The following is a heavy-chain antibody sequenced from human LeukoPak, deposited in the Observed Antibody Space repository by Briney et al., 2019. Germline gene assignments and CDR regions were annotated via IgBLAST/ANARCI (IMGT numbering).Heavy chain of an antibody. CDR2: IYPGDSVT. CDR3: ARGYVSVFFDY. D-gene: IGHD5/OR15-5a*01. CDR1: GYLFTSYW. V-gene: IGHV5-51*01. J-gene: IGHJ4*02. Sequence: GESLKISCKGSGYLFTSYWIGWVRQIPGKGLEWMGIIYPGDSVTRYSPSFQGEVTISADESSSTAYLQWGSLKAPDTAIYYCARGYVSVFFDYWGQGTLVTVSS.